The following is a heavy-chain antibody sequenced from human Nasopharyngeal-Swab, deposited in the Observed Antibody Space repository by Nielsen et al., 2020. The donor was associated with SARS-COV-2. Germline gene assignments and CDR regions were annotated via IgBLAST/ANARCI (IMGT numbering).Heavy chain of an antibody. CDR1: GFTFSSYW. CDR2: IKQDGSNK. Sequence: GESLKISCAASGFTFSSYWMSWVRQAPGKGLEWVANIKQDGSNKYYADSVKGRFTISRDNSKNTLYLQMNSLRAEDTAVYYCAKDYYDSSGYLEYYFDYWGQGTLVTVSS. CDR3: AKDYYDSSGYLEYYFDY. D-gene: IGHD3-22*01. J-gene: IGHJ4*02. V-gene: IGHV3-7*01.